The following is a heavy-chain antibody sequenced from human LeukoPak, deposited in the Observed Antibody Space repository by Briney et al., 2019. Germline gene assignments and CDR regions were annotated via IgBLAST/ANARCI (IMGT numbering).Heavy chain of an antibody. Sequence: KPSETLSLTCAVYGGSFSGYYWGWIRQPPGKGLEWIGSIYYSGSTYYNPSLKSRVTISVDTSKNQFSLKLSSVTAADTAVYYCAITYYYDSSGYTAGAFDIWGQGTMVTVSS. CDR2: IYYSGST. J-gene: IGHJ3*02. D-gene: IGHD3-22*01. CDR1: GGSFSGYY. V-gene: IGHV4-34*01. CDR3: AITYYYDSSGYTAGAFDI.